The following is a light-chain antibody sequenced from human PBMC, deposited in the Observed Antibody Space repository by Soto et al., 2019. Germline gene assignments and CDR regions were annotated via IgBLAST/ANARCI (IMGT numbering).Light chain of an antibody. J-gene: IGKJ4*01. V-gene: IGKV3-20*01. Sequence: EIVLTQSPGTLSLSPGERATLSCRASQSVSSSYLAWYQQKPGQAPRLLIYGASSRATGIPDRFSGSGSGTDFTLTISRLEPEDFAVYYCQQDGSSPQVTFGGGTKVEIK. CDR2: GAS. CDR1: QSVSSSY. CDR3: QQDGSSPQVT.